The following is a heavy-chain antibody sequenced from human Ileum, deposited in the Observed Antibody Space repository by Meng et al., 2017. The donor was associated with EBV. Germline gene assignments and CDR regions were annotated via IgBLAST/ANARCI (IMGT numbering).Heavy chain of an antibody. CDR3: AGGTGADY. CDR1: GSTFSVYG. Sequence: QVQLVLSGPVVKNPGSSVKVSCKSSGSTFSVYGITWVPQAPGQGLEWMGGIIPALGTPKYARKFQDRLTITADKSTSTGYKELHSLTSNDTAVYFCAGGTGADYWGQGTLVTVSS. J-gene: IGHJ4*02. CDR2: IIPALGTP. D-gene: IGHD3-10*01. V-gene: IGHV1-69*06.